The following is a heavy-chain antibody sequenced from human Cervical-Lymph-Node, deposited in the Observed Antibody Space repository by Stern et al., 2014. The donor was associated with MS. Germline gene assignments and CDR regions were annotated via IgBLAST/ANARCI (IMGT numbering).Heavy chain of an antibody. J-gene: IGHJ5*02. V-gene: IGHV3-23*04. CDR2: ISDSGAGT. CDR3: TKDGGCGSTSCYTP. Sequence: EVQLEESGGGLVQPGGSLRLSCAASGFTFSSYAMAWVRQAPGKGLEWLSSISDSGAGTYYADSVKGRLTISRDNPRNTLYLQINTVRAEDSAVYYCTKDGGCGSTSCYTPWGQGTLVTVSS. D-gene: IGHD2-2*02. CDR1: GFTFSSYA.